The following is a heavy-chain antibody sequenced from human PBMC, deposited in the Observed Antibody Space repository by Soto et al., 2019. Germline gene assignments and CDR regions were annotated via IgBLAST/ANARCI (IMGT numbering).Heavy chain of an antibody. J-gene: IGHJ5*02. Sequence: SVKVSCKASGGTFSSYAISWVRQAPGQGLEWMGGIIPIFGTANYAQKFQGRVTITADESTSTAYMELSSLRSEDTAVYYCARDAPYSSSWYPGLNWFDPWGQGTLVTVSS. V-gene: IGHV1-69*13. CDR1: GGTFSSYA. CDR2: IIPIFGTA. D-gene: IGHD6-13*01. CDR3: ARDAPYSSSWYPGLNWFDP.